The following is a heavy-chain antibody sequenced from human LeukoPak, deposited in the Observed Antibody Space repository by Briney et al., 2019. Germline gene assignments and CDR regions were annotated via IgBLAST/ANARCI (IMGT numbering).Heavy chain of an antibody. V-gene: IGHV3-23*01. CDR2: ISGSGIGT. CDR3: AKLGDYYGSGREYYFDY. D-gene: IGHD3-10*01. CDR1: GFTFSDYA. Sequence: PGGSLRLSCAASGFTFSDYAMGWVRQAPGRGLEWVSGISGSGIGTSYADSVKGRFTISRDNSKNTLYLQMYSLRAEDTAIYYCAKLGDYYGSGREYYFDYWGQGTQVTVSS. J-gene: IGHJ4*02.